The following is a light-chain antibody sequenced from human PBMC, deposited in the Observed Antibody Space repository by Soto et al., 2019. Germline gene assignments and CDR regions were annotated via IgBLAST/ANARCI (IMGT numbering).Light chain of an antibody. CDR3: SSYTSTMPNV. V-gene: IGLV2-14*03. Sequence: QSVLTQPASVSGSPGQSITISCTGTSSDVGGFNSVSWYQLRPGTAPKLILYDVVGRPSGVSYRFSGSKSGNTASLTISGLQAADEADYFCSSYTSTMPNVFGSGNKVTVL. J-gene: IGLJ1*01. CDR1: SSDVGGFNS. CDR2: DVV.